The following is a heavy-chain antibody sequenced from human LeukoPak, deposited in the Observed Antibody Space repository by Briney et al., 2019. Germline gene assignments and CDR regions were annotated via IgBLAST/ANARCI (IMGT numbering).Heavy chain of an antibody. CDR2: IYYSGST. Sequence: SETLSVNCTVSGGSISSSSYYWGWIRQPPGKGLEWIGSIYYSGSTYYNPSPKSRVTISVDTSKHQFSLKLSSVTAADTAVYYCAQFNRYYFDYWGQGTLVSVSS. J-gene: IGHJ4*02. CDR3: AQFNRYYFDY. D-gene: IGHD1-14*01. CDR1: GGSISSSSYY. V-gene: IGHV4-39*01.